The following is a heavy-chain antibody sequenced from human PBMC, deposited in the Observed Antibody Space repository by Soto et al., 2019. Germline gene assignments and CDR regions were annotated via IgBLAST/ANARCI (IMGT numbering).Heavy chain of an antibody. CDR3: AKGPLIVVVPFDS. CDR2: ITSLSSP. Sequence: EVQLLESGGGLVQQGGSLKLSCTASGFTFSTYAMSWVRQAPGKGLEWVSTITSLSSPYYADSVKGRFTISRDNSNNTLYLQMNSLRDADTAVYYCAKGPLIVVVPFDSWGQGTLVTVSS. V-gene: IGHV3-23*01. J-gene: IGHJ4*02. CDR1: GFTFSTYA. D-gene: IGHD2-15*01.